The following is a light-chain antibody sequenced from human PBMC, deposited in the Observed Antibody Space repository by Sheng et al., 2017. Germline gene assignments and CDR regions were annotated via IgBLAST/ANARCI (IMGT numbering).Light chain of an antibody. CDR3: QQYHKWPLP. V-gene: IGKV3-15*01. CDR2: AAS. J-gene: IGKJ4*01. Sequence: EIVLTQSPDTLSLSPGERATLSCRASQSVSSNLAWYQQKPGQPPRLLIYAASTRATGIPARFSGGGSGTEFTLTISSLQSEDFAVYYCQQYHKWPLPFGGGT. CDR1: QSVSSN.